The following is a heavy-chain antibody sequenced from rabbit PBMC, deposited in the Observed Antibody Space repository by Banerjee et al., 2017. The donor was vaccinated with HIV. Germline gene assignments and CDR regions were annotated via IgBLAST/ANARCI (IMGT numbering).Heavy chain of an antibody. J-gene: IGHJ3*01. CDR2: IYAGSSGSA. D-gene: IGHD1-1*01. CDR1: GFDFSSYV. V-gene: IGHV1S45*01. Sequence: QEQLKESGGGLVQPGGSLKLSCKASGFDFSSYVMSWVRQAPGKGLEWIGAIYAGSSGSAYYASGVNGRFTISKTSSTTVTLQMTSLTAADTATYFCARDSGSGWYLDRLDLWGQGTLSPS. CDR3: ARDSGSGWYLDRLDL.